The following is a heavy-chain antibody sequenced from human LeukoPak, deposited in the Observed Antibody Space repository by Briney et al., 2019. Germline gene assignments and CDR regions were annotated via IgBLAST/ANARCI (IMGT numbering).Heavy chain of an antibody. V-gene: IGHV3-11*01. J-gene: IGHJ4*02. D-gene: IGHD3-22*01. CDR1: GFTFSDYY. CDR3: ARLRDRVVSAPDY. Sequence: GGSLRLSCAASGFTFSDYYMSWIRQAPGKGLEWVSYISSSGSTIYYADSVKGRFTISRDNAKNSLYLQMNSLRAEDTAVYYCARLRDRVVSAPDYWGQGTLVTVSS. CDR2: ISSSGSTI.